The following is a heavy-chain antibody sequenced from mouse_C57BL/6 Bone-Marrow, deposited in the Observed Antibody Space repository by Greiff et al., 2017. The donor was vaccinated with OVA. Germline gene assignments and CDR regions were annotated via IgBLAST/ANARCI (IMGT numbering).Heavy chain of an antibody. CDR2: ISSGSSTI. CDR3: ARGDYFDY. CDR1: GFTFSDYG. V-gene: IGHV5-17*01. Sequence: EVKLQESGGGLVKPGGSLKLSCAASGFTFSDYGMHWVRQAPEKGLEWVAYISSGSSTIYYADTVKGRFTISRDNAKNTLFLQMTSLRSEATAMYYCARGDYFDYWGQGTTLTVSS. J-gene: IGHJ2*01.